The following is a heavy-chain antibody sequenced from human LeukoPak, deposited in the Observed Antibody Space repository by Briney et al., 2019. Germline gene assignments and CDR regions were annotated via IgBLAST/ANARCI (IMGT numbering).Heavy chain of an antibody. D-gene: IGHD6-13*01. V-gene: IGHV3-30*18. Sequence: PGGSLRLSCAASGFTFSSYGMHWVRQAPGKGLEWVAVISYDGSNKYYADSVKGRFTISRDNSKNTLYLRMNSLRAEDTAVYYCAKGRDSSSWLDYFDYWGQGTLVTVSS. J-gene: IGHJ4*02. CDR2: ISYDGSNK. CDR3: AKGRDSSSWLDYFDY. CDR1: GFTFSSYG.